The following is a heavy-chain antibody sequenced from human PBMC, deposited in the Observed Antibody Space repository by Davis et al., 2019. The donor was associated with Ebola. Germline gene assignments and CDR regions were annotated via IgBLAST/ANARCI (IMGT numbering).Heavy chain of an antibody. D-gene: IGHD2-15*01. CDR2: IYSGGST. CDR3: AKAGYCSGGSCYFSAFDP. V-gene: IGHV3-53*01. CDR1: GFTVSSNY. Sequence: GESLKISCAASGFTVSSNYMSWVRQAPGKGLEWVSVIYSGGSTYYADSVKGRFTISRDNSKNTLYLQMNSLRAEDTAVYYCAKAGYCSGGSCYFSAFDPWGQGTLVTVSS. J-gene: IGHJ5*02.